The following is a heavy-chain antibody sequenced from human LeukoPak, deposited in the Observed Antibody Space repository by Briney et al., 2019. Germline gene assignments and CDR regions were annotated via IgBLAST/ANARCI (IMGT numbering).Heavy chain of an antibody. Sequence: GASVKVSCKVSGYTLTELSMHWVRQAPGKGLEWMGGFDPEDGETIYAQKFQGRVTMTEDTSTDTAYMELSSLRSEDTAVYYCATDLVPRRRTRYYGSGYDWFDPWGQGTLVTVSS. J-gene: IGHJ5*02. CDR2: FDPEDGET. CDR3: ATDLVPRRRTRYYGSGYDWFDP. V-gene: IGHV1-24*01. D-gene: IGHD3-10*01. CDR1: GYTLTELS.